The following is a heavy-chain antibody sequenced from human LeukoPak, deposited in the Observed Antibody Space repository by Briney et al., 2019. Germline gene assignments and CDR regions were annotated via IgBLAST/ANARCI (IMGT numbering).Heavy chain of an antibody. D-gene: IGHD6-13*01. CDR1: GGSISSGGYY. CDR3: ARTDSSSWPYFGY. Sequence: PSQTLSLTCTVSGGSISSGGYYWSWIRQHPGKGLEWIGYIYYSGSTYYNPSLKSRVTISVDTSKNQFSLKLSSVTAADTAVYYCARTDSSSWPYFGYWGQGTLVTVSS. CDR2: IYYSGST. J-gene: IGHJ4*02. V-gene: IGHV4-31*03.